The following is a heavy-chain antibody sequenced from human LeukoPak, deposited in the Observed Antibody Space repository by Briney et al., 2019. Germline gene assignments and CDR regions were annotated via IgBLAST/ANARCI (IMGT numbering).Heavy chain of an antibody. J-gene: IGHJ5*02. CDR2: IYTSGST. CDR1: GGSISSGSYY. V-gene: IGHV4-61*09. Sequence: SETLSLTCTVPGGSISSGSYYWSWIRQPAGKGLEWIGHIYTSGSTNYNPSLKSRVTISVDTSKNQFSLKLSSVTAADTAVYYCAREVVVPAAINWFDPWGQGTLVTVSS. D-gene: IGHD2-2*01. CDR3: AREVVVPAAINWFDP.